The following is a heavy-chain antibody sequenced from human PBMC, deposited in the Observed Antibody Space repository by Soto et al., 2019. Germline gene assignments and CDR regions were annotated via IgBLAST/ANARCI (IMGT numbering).Heavy chain of an antibody. CDR1: GGTFSGYS. CDR3: ARRPPLILFMMVPYSGGMDV. D-gene: IGHD2-15*01. CDR2: IIPIFGTA. V-gene: IGHV1-69*13. J-gene: IGHJ6*02. Sequence: ASVKVSCKASGGTFSGYSINWVRQAPGQGLEWMGGIIPIFGTATYAQKFQGRVTITADESPSTAYMELSSLRSEDTAVYYCARRPPLILFMMVPYSGGMDVWGQGATVTGS.